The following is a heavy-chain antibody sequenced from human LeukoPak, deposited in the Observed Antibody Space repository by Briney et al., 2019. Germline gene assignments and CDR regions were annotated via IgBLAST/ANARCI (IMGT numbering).Heavy chain of an antibody. CDR3: ARDNFARGGYYYGSGSEVGY. J-gene: IGHJ4*02. Sequence: PGGSLRLSCAASGFTFSHYAMHWVRQAPGKGLEWVAVISFDGTNKFYADSVKGRFTISRDNSKNTLYLQMNSLRADDTAVYYCARDNFARGGYYYGSGSEVGYWGQGTLVTVSS. CDR1: GFTFSHYA. D-gene: IGHD3-10*01. CDR2: ISFDGTNK. V-gene: IGHV3-30*04.